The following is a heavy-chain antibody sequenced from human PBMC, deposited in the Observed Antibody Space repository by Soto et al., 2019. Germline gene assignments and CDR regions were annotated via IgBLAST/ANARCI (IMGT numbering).Heavy chain of an antibody. D-gene: IGHD3-10*01. Sequence: SVKVSCKASGGTFSSYSISWVLQAPGQGLEWMGGIIPIFGTANYAQKFQGRVTITADKSTSTAYMELSSLRSEDTAVYYCASLYGSGSYVDYWGQGTLVTVSS. V-gene: IGHV1-69*06. J-gene: IGHJ4*02. CDR3: ASLYGSGSYVDY. CDR2: IIPIFGTA. CDR1: GGTFSSYS.